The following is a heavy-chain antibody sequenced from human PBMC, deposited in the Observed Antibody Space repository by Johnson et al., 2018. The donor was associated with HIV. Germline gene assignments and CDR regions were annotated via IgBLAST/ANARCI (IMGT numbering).Heavy chain of an antibody. Sequence: QVQLVESGGGVVQPGRSLRLSCAASGFTFSSYAMHWVRQAPGKGLEWVAVISYDGSNKYYADSVTRRFTISRDNSKNTLYLQMNSLRAEDTAVYYCARVKGAFDIWGQGTMVTVSS. CDR3: ARVKGAFDI. CDR2: ISYDGSNK. V-gene: IGHV3-30-3*01. CDR1: GFTFSSYA. J-gene: IGHJ3*02.